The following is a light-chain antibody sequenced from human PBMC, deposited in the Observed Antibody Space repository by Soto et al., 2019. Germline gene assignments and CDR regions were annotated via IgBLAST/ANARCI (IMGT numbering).Light chain of an antibody. CDR3: QVWDSSSDQNVV. Sequence: SYELTQPPSVSVAPGQTARITCGGNNIGSKSVHWYQHKPGQAPVLVVYDDSDRPSGIPERFSGSNSGNTATLTISRVEAGDEADYYCQVWDSSSDQNVVFGGGTKLTVL. V-gene: IGLV3-21*02. J-gene: IGLJ2*01. CDR1: NIGSKS. CDR2: DDS.